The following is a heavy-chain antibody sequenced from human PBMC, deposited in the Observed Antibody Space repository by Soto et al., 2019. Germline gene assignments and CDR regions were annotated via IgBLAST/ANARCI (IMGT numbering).Heavy chain of an antibody. D-gene: IGHD3-22*01. J-gene: IGHJ4*02. CDR2: IYYSGGT. V-gene: IGHV4-31*03. CDR3: ARASYDSSGYALDY. Sequence: PSETLSLTCTVSGGSISSGGYYWSWIRQHPGKGLEWIGYIYYSGGTYYNPSLKSRVTISVDTSKNQFSLKLSSVTAADTAVYYCARASYDSSGYALDYWGQGTLVTVSS. CDR1: GGSISSGGYY.